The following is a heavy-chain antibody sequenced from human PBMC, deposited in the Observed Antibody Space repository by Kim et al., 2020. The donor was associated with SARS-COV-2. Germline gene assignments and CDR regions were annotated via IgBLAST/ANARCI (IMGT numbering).Heavy chain of an antibody. V-gene: IGHV1-2*02. D-gene: IGHD6-6*01. Sequence: YAQKFTGRVTMTRDTSISTAYMELSRLRSDDTAVYYCACSSSSSDFRVDYWGQGTLVTVSS. J-gene: IGHJ4*02. CDR3: ACSSSSSDFRVDY.